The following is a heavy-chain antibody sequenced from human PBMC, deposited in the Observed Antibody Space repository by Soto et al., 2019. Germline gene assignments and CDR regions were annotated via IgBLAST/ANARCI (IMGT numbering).Heavy chain of an antibody. CDR3: ARDTAFIASGLFHP. D-gene: IGHD3-22*01. J-gene: IGHJ5*02. Sequence: GGSLRLSSAACGFTVYDYDMTWIRRPPGKGLEWVSYISDSATTTHYADSVKGRFTISRDNANKSLYLHMNSLRAEDTAVYYCARDTAFIASGLFHPWGEGTLVTVS. CDR2: ISDSATTT. CDR1: GFTVYDYD. V-gene: IGHV3-11*01.